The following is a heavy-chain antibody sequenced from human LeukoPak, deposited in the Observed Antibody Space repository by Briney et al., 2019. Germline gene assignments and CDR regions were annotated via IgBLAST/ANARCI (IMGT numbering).Heavy chain of an antibody. CDR3: ARGDSSSWFKIDY. CDR1: GFTFSSYA. D-gene: IGHD6-13*01. Sequence: PGRSLRLSCAASGFTFSSYAMHWVRQAPGKGLEWVAVISYDGSNKYYADSVKGRFTISRDNSKNTLYLQMNSLRAEDTAVYYCARGDSSSWFKIDYWGREPWSPSPQ. V-gene: IGHV3-30*04. J-gene: IGHJ4*02. CDR2: ISYDGSNK.